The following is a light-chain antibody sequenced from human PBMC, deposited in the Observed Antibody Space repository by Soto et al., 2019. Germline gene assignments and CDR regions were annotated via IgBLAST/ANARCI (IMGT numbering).Light chain of an antibody. CDR1: SSDIGAYNY. V-gene: IGLV2-14*03. Sequence: QSVLTQPASVSGSPGQSITISCTGTSSDIGAYNYVSWYQQHPGKAPKLIIYDVSNRPSGVSDRFSGSKSGNTASLTISGLQADDEADYYCTSYTGGGAYAVFGGGTQLTVL. CDR2: DVS. CDR3: TSYTGGGAYAV. J-gene: IGLJ7*01.